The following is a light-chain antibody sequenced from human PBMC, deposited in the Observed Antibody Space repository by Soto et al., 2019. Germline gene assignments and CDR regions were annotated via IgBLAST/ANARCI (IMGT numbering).Light chain of an antibody. V-gene: IGKV3-20*01. CDR2: GAS. J-gene: IGKJ3*01. Sequence: EIVLTQSPGTLSLSPGERATLSCRASQSVSSNLAWYQQGPGQAPRLLIYGASTRATGIPGRFSGSGSGTEFTLTITRLEPEDFAVYYCQQYGSSLFTFGPGTKVDIK. CDR3: QQYGSSLFT. CDR1: QSVSSN.